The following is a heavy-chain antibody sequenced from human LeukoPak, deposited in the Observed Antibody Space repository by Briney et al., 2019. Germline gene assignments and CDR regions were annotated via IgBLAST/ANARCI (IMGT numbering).Heavy chain of an antibody. D-gene: IGHD2-15*01. V-gene: IGHV1-8*01. CDR1: GCTFTSYD. J-gene: IGHJ5*02. CDR2: MNPNSGNT. Sequence: GASVTVSCKASGCTFTSYDINWVRQAAGQGLEWMGWMNPNSGNTGYAQKFQGRVTMTRNTSISTAYMELSSLRSEDTAVYYCARARPIGYCSGGSCSQPNWFDPWGQGTLVTVSS. CDR3: ARARPIGYCSGGSCSQPNWFDP.